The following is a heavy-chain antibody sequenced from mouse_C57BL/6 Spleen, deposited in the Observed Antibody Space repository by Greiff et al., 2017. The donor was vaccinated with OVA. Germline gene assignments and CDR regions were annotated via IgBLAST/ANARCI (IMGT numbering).Heavy chain of an antibody. V-gene: IGHV2-5*01. J-gene: IGHJ1*03. CDR1: GFSLTRYG. CDR2: IWRGGST. Sequence: QVQLQQSGPGLVQPSQSLSITCTVSGFSLTRYGVHWVRQSPGKGLEWLGVIWRGGSTDYNAAFMSRLSITKDNSKSQVFFKMNSLQADDTAIYYCAKPHYYGSSYGYFDVWGTGTTVTVSS. CDR3: AKPHYYGSSYGYFDV. D-gene: IGHD1-1*01.